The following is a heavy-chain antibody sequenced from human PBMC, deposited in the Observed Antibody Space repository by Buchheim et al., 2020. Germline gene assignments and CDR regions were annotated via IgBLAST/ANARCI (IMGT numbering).Heavy chain of an antibody. J-gene: IGHJ6*02. CDR3: ARDPFADIVVVPAAISQLYYYYYGMDV. Sequence: QVQLVESGGGVVQPGRSLRLSCAASGFTFSSYAMHWVRQAPGKGLEWVAALSYDGSNKYYADSVKGRFTISRDNSKNTLYLQMNSLRAEDTAVYYCARDPFADIVVVPAAISQLYYYYYGMDVWGQGTT. CDR1: GFTFSSYA. D-gene: IGHD2-2*02. CDR2: LSYDGSNK. V-gene: IGHV3-30-3*01.